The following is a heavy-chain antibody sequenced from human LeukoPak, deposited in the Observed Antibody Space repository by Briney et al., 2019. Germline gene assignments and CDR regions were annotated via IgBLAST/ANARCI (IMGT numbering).Heavy chain of an antibody. D-gene: IGHD2-2*01. Sequence: GGSLGLSCAASAFTFSSYGMHWVRQAPGKGLEWVAVISYDGSYEYYAESVKGRFTISRDNSKNTLYLQMNSLRVEDTAVYYCAKDRYARGGDSNYFDYWGQGTLVTVSS. CDR3: AKDRYARGGDSNYFDY. CDR2: ISYDGSYE. CDR1: AFTFSSYG. V-gene: IGHV3-30*18. J-gene: IGHJ4*02.